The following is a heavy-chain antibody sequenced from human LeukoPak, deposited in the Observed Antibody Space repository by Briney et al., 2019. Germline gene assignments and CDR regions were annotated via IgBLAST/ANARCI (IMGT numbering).Heavy chain of an antibody. CDR2: VYYTGGT. CDR3: VSNRSSSPWFDP. D-gene: IGHD6-6*01. Sequence: SETLSLTCTVSGGSITSYTHYWGWIRQPPGKGLEWIATVYYTGGTYYNPSLKSRTTISIDTSSNHFFLMMTLVIDANTAMYYCVSNRSSSPWFDPWGQGTLVTVSS. J-gene: IGHJ5*02. V-gene: IGHV4-39*02. CDR1: GGSITSYTHY.